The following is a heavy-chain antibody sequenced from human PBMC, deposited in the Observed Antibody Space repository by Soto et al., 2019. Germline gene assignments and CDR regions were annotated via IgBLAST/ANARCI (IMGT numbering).Heavy chain of an antibody. J-gene: IGHJ4*02. Sequence: EVQLVESGGGLVKPGGSLRLSCAASGFTFSSYSMNWVRQAPGKGLEWVSSISSSSSYIYYVDSVKGRFTISRDKAKNSLYLQMNSLRAEDTAVYYCARDQGAGGGNSLDYWGQGTLVTVSS. CDR3: ARDQGAGGGNSLDY. CDR1: GFTFSSYS. D-gene: IGHD2-21*02. V-gene: IGHV3-21*01. CDR2: ISSSSSYI.